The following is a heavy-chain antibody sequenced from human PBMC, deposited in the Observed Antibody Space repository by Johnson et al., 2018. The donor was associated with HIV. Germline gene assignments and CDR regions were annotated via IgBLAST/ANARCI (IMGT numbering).Heavy chain of an antibody. CDR2: ISYNGSNE. J-gene: IGHJ3*02. D-gene: IGHD3-3*01. Sequence: QEQLVESGGGVVQPGRSLRLSCAASGFTFSSYAMHWVRQAPGKGLEWVAVISYNGSNEYYADSVKGRFTISRDNSKNTLYLQVNSLRPDDTAIYYCARDRITYYDFWSGSGGAFDIWGQGTMVTVSS. CDR1: GFTFSSYA. V-gene: IGHV3-30*04. CDR3: ARDRITYYDFWSGSGGAFDI.